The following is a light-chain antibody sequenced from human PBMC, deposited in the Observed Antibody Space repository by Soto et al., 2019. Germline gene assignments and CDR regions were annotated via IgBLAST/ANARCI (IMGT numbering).Light chain of an antibody. CDR3: QQYITYSSEA. CDR2: KVS. CDR1: QNINGW. Sequence: DIQMTQSPSTLSASVGDRVTITCRASQNINGWLAWYQQKPGKAPKLLIYKVSRLESGVPSRFSGSGSQTEFTPTINSLQPDDFATYYCQQYITYSSEAFGQGTKLEIK. J-gene: IGKJ1*01. V-gene: IGKV1-5*03.